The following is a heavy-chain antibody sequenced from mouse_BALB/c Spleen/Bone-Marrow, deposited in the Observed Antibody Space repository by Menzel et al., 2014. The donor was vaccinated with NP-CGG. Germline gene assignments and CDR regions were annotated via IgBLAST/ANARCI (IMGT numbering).Heavy chain of an antibody. CDR2: IRNKANGYTA. D-gene: IGHD2-10*02. Sequence: EVKLMESGGGLVQPGGSLRLSCANSGFTFTDYYMSWVRPPPGKALEWLGFIRNKANGYTAEYSASVKGRFTISRDNSQSILYLQMNTLRAEDSATYYCARDKYGSFDYWGQGATLTVSS. CDR1: GFTFTDYY. CDR3: ARDKYGSFDY. V-gene: IGHV7-3*02. J-gene: IGHJ2*01.